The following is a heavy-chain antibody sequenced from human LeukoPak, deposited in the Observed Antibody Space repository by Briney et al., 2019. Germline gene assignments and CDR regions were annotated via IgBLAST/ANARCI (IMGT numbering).Heavy chain of an antibody. J-gene: IGHJ6*03. CDR3: ARVVVPAAMGYYYYMDV. D-gene: IGHD2-2*01. Sequence: GASVKDSCKASGYTFTSYGISWVRQAPGQGLEWMGWIRAYNGNTDYAQKLQDRVTVTTDTSTSTAYMELRSLRSDDTAVYYCARVVVPAAMGYYYYMDVWGKGTTVAVSS. CDR1: GYTFTSYG. V-gene: IGHV1-18*01. CDR2: IRAYNGNT.